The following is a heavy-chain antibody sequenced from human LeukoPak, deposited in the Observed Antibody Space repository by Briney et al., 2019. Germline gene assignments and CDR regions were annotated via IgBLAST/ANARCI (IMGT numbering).Heavy chain of an antibody. CDR2: IIVSVGST. CDR1: GFTFSSYA. D-gene: IGHD3-10*01. CDR3: AKDSPRVTMVRGVIIGGAFDI. Sequence: GGSLRLSCAASGFTFSSYAMSWVRQAPGKGLEWVSAIIVSVGSTYYADSVKGRFTIPRDNSKNTLYLQMNSLRAGDTAVYYCAKDSPRVTMVRGVIIGGAFDIWGQGTTVTVSS. V-gene: IGHV3-23*01. J-gene: IGHJ3*02.